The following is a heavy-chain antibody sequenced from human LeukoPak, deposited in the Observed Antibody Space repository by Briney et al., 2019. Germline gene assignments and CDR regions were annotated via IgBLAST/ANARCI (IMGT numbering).Heavy chain of an antibody. CDR1: GGSISSSSYY. CDR3: AREFGYSGYDWGSNWFDP. J-gene: IGHJ5*02. D-gene: IGHD5-12*01. V-gene: IGHV4-61*02. Sequence: SETLSLTCTVSGGSISSSSYYWGWTRQPAGKGPEWIGRIYTSGSTNYNPSLKSRVTMSVDTSKNQFSLKLSSVTAADTAVYYCAREFGYSGYDWGSNWFDPWGQGTLVTVSS. CDR2: IYTSGST.